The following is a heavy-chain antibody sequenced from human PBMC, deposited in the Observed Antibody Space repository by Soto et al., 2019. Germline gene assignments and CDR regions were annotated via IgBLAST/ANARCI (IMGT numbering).Heavy chain of an antibody. CDR1: GYTFTSYG. J-gene: IGHJ4*02. D-gene: IGHD6-19*01. V-gene: IGHV1-18*01. CDR3: ARPLTASIAMAGTGFDY. Sequence: ASVKVSCKASGYTFTSYGISWVRQAPGQGLEWMGWIRAYNGNTNYAQKLQGRVTMTTDTSTSTAYMELRSLRSDDTAVYYCARPLTASIAMAGTGFDYWGQGTLVTVSS. CDR2: IRAYNGNT.